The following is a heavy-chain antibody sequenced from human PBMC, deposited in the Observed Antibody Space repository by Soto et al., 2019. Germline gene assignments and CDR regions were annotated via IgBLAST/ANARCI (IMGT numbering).Heavy chain of an antibody. CDR1: GFTFDDYT. Sequence: EVQLVESGGVVVQPGVSLRLSCASSGFTFDDYTMHWVRQAPGKGLEWGSLMSGDGGSTYYADSVKGRFTISRDNGKNSLYLQMNSMRTEDTALYYCARDMVGGGYDFWSGIPPPGLYGMDVWGQGTTVTVSS. CDR3: ARDMVGGGYDFWSGIPPPGLYGMDV. D-gene: IGHD3-3*01. V-gene: IGHV3-43*01. CDR2: MSGDGGST. J-gene: IGHJ6*02.